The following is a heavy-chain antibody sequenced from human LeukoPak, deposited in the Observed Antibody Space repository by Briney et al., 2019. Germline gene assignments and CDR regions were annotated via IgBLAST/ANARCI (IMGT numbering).Heavy chain of an antibody. D-gene: IGHD3-10*01. CDR1: GFTFSSYG. J-gene: IGHJ5*02. Sequence: GGSLRLSCAASGFTFSSYGMHWVRQAPGKGLEWVAFIQSDGSKKYYADSVKGRFTISRDNSKNTLYLQMNSLRAEDTGVYYCANRISGSSSWGQGTLVTVSS. CDR3: ANRISGSSS. V-gene: IGHV3-30*02. CDR2: IQSDGSKK.